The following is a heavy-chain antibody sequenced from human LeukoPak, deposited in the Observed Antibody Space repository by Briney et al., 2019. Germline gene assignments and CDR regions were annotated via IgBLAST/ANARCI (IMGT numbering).Heavy chain of an antibody. D-gene: IGHD2-2*01. Sequence: PGGSLRLSCAASGFTFSSYWMSWVRQAPGKGLEWVANIKQDGSEKYYVDSVKGRFTISRDNAKNSLYLQMNSLRAEDTALYYCARGHPGEKSTSGKGEFDYWGQGTLVTVSS. J-gene: IGHJ4*02. CDR3: ARGHPGEKSTSGKGEFDY. CDR1: GFTFSSYW. CDR2: IKQDGSEK. V-gene: IGHV3-7*03.